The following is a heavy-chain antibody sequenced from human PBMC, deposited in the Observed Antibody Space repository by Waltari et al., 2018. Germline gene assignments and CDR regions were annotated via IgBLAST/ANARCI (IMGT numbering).Heavy chain of an antibody. V-gene: IGHV3-23*04. D-gene: IGHD5-18*01. CDR2: ISGSGGRT. J-gene: IGHJ6*02. CDR1: GFTFSSYA. Sequence: EVQLVESGGGLVQPGGSLRLSCAASGFTFSSYAMSWVRQAPGKGLEWVSAISGSGGRTYYDDSVKGRFTISRDNSKNTLYLQMNSLRAEDTAVYYCAKGTWIQLWLRNYGMDVWGQGTTVTVSS. CDR3: AKGTWIQLWLRNYGMDV.